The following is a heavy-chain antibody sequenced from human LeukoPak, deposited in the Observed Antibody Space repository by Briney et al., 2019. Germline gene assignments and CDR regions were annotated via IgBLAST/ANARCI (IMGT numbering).Heavy chain of an antibody. D-gene: IGHD2-21*02. V-gene: IGHV3-15*01. CDR1: GFTFSNAW. CDR2: IKSKTDGGTT. CDR3: TTDQPPICGDCYMIDY. Sequence: GGSLRLSCAASGFTFSNAWMSWVRQAPGKGLEWVGRIKSKTDGGTTDYAAPVKGRFAISRDDSKNTLYLQMNSLKTEDTAVYYCTTDQPPICGDCYMIDYWGQGTLVTVSS. J-gene: IGHJ4*02.